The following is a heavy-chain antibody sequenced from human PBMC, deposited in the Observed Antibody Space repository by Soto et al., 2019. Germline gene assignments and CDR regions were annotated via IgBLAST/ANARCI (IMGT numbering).Heavy chain of an antibody. J-gene: IGHJ4*02. CDR1: GFTFSSYG. CDR2: ISYDGSNK. Sequence: QVQLVESGGGVVQPGRSLRLSCAASGFTFSSYGMHWVRQAPGKGLEWVAVISYDGSNKYYADSLKGRFTISRDNSKNTLYLQMNSLRAEDTAVYYCAKAWVYDTSGWSFDYWGQGTLVTVSS. CDR3: AKAWVYDTSGWSFDY. D-gene: IGHD3-22*01. V-gene: IGHV3-30*18.